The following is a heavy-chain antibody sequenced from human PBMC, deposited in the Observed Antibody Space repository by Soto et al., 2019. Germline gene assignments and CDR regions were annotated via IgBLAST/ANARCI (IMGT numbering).Heavy chain of an antibody. J-gene: IGHJ6*02. CDR1: GFTFSRYG. D-gene: IGHD2-2*01. CDR3: AKDCSSTSWLLPGYYYYYGMDV. Sequence: QVQLVESGGGVVQPGRSLRLSCAASGFTFSRYGMHWVRQAPGKGLEWVAVISYEGSNKYYADSGKGRFTISRDNSKNTLYLQMNSLRAEDTAVYYCAKDCSSTSWLLPGYYYYYGMDVWGQGTTVTVSS. V-gene: IGHV3-30*18. CDR2: ISYEGSNK.